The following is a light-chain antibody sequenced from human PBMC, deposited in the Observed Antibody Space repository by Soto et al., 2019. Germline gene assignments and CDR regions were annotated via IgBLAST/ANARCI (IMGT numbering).Light chain of an antibody. V-gene: IGKV3-20*01. J-gene: IGKJ4*01. CDR1: QSVSRSY. Sequence: EIVLTQSPGTLSLSPGERATLSCRAGQSVSRSYLAWYQQKPGQAPRLLIYGASSRATGIPDRFSGSGSGTDFTLSISRLEPEVFAVYYCHQYASSPLTFGAGTQVEIK. CDR2: GAS. CDR3: HQYASSPLT.